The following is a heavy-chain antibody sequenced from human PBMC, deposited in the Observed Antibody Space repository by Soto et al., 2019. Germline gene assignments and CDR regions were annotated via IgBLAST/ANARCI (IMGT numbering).Heavy chain of an antibody. V-gene: IGHV4-59*01. D-gene: IGHD1-26*01. CDR2: IYYSGST. CDR3: ARATYSGSYYFDY. CDR1: GGSISSYY. J-gene: IGHJ4*02. Sequence: SETLSLTCTVSGGSISSYYWSWIRQPPGKGLEWIGYIYYSGSTNYNPSLKSRVTISVDTSKNQFSLKLSAVTAADTAVYSCARATYSGSYYFDYWGQGTLVTVSS.